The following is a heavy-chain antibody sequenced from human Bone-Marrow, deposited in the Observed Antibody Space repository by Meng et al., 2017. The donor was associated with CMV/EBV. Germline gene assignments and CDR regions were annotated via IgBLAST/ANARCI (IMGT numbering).Heavy chain of an antibody. V-gene: IGHV1-8*02. CDR2: MKANSGNT. J-gene: IGHJ4*02. Sequence: ASVKVSCKASGGTFSSYAISWVRQAPGQGLEWMGWMKANSGNTGYAQKFQGRVTMTTDTSISTAYMELSSLRSEDTAIYYCARWGDAPFDFWGQGTLVTVSS. CDR1: GGTFSSYA. D-gene: IGHD3-10*01. CDR3: ARWGDAPFDF.